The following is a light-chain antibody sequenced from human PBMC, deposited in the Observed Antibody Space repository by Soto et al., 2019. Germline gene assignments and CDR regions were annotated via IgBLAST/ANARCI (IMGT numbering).Light chain of an antibody. J-gene: IGKJ5*01. V-gene: IGKV3-15*01. CDR1: ETVSTN. Sequence: EIVLTQSPATLSVYPGERSPLSCRATETVSTNLAWFQRKAGQPPRLLIYGSSTRATGVPDRFSGSGSGTEFALIIRSLQSEDVAVYYCQQYSNWPPAINLGKGKRREIK. CDR2: GSS. CDR3: QQYSNWPPAIN.